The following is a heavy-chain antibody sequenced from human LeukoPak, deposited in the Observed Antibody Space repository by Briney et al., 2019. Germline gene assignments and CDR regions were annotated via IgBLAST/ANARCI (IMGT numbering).Heavy chain of an antibody. CDR3: ARGYYDSSDYEYFQH. Sequence: ASVKVSCKASGYTFSGYYLHWVRQAPGQGLEWMGWINPNSGGANSAQKFQGRVTMTRDTSIITAYMELSRLRSDDTAVYFCARGYYDSSDYEYFQHRGQGTLVTVSS. D-gene: IGHD3-22*01. CDR2: INPNSGGA. J-gene: IGHJ1*01. CDR1: GYTFSGYY. V-gene: IGHV1-2*02.